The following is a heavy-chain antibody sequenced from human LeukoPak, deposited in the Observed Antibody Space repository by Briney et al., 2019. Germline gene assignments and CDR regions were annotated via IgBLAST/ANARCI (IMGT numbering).Heavy chain of an antibody. V-gene: IGHV3-30*04. Sequence: PGGSLRLSCAAAGFTFSSYVIHRVRQAPGKGREWAAVISYDGSNKYYADSVKGRFPISRDNSKNTVYLQMNSLRAEDTAVYYCARAANWNDGGFDYWGQGTLVTVSS. J-gene: IGHJ4*02. D-gene: IGHD1-1*01. CDR3: ARAANWNDGGFDY. CDR2: ISYDGSNK. CDR1: GFTFSSYV.